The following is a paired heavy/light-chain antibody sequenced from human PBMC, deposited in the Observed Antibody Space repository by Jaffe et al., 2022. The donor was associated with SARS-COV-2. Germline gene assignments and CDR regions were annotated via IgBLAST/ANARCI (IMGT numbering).Heavy chain of an antibody. CDR1: GFTFSTYA. V-gene: IGHV3-23*01. CDR3: AKGALTVAGGLDY. J-gene: IGHJ4*02. Sequence: EVQLLESGGGLVQPGGSLRLSCAASGFTFSTYAMSWVRQAPGKGLEWVSGISGSYSSTYYADSVKGRFTISRDSSKNTLYLQMNSLRPEDAAVYFCAKGALTVAGGLDYWGQGTLLTVSS. D-gene: IGHD6-19*01. CDR2: ISGSYSST.
Light chain of an antibody. Sequence: QSALTQPASVSESPGQSITISCTGTRNDVGGYDFVSWYQQHPGKAPKLMIYEVTNRPSGVPDRFSGSKSGNTASLTISGLQADDEAYYYCSSWTSSSTPVAFGGGTKLTVL. CDR3: SSWTSSSTPVA. CDR2: EVT. CDR1: RNDVGGYDF. V-gene: IGLV2-14*01. J-gene: IGLJ2*01.